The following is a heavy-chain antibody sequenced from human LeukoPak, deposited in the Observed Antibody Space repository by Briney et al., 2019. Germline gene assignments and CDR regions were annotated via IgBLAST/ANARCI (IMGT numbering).Heavy chain of an antibody. CDR2: ISSSSSYI. D-gene: IGHD1-26*01. CDR1: GFTFSSYS. V-gene: IGHV3-21*01. Sequence: GGSLGLSCAASGFTFSSYSMNWVRQAPGKGLEWVSSISSSSSYIYYADSVKGRFTISRDNAKNSLYLQMNSLRAEDTAVYYCARDRLRGSPPYWGQGTLVTVSS. CDR3: ARDRLRGSPPY. J-gene: IGHJ4*02.